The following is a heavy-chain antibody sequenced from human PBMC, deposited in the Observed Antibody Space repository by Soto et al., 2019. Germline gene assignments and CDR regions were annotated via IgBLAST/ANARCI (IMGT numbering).Heavy chain of an antibody. CDR2: FNPILSLS. CDR1: GDTFNFYT. J-gene: IGHJ4*02. Sequence: QVQLVQSGAEVKKPGSSVKVSCKASGDTFNFYTINWVRQAPGLGLEWMGRFNPILSLSNSALKFQGRVTLTADKSPSTAYMVLSSMRSEDTAIYYCATSFGSGSRAFDYWGQGALVTVSS. CDR3: ATSFGSGSRAFDY. D-gene: IGHD3-10*01. V-gene: IGHV1-69*02.